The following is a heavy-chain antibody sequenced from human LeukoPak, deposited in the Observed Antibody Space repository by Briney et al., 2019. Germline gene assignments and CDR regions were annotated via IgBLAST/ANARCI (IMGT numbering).Heavy chain of an antibody. Sequence: GGSLRLSCAASVFTVSTNYMSWVRQAPGKGLEWVSSFYRGGSTYYVDSVKGRFTTSRDHSKNTVYLQMNSLRAEDTAVYYCARYQDSSGYTQGAFDIWGQGTMVTVS. CDR3: ARYQDSSGYTQGAFDI. D-gene: IGHD3-22*01. CDR2: FYRGGST. CDR1: VFTVSTNY. J-gene: IGHJ3*02. V-gene: IGHV3-66*02.